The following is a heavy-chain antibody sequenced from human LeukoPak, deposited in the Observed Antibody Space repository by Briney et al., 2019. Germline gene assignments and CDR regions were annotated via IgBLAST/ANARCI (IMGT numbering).Heavy chain of an antibody. V-gene: IGHV3-66*01. CDR1: GFTFSSYS. CDR3: ARKLEPRSPFDS. Sequence: GGSLRLSCAASGFTFSSYSMNWVRQAPGKGLEWVSVLYTDDSTYYADSVKGRFTISRDNSKNTLFLQMNSLRAEDTAVYYCARKLEPRSPFDSWGQGTLVTVSS. CDR2: LYTDDST. D-gene: IGHD1-14*01. J-gene: IGHJ4*02.